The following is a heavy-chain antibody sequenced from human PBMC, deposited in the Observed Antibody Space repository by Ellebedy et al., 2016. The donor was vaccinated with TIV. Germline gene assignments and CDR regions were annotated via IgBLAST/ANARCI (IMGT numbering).Heavy chain of an antibody. D-gene: IGHD6-19*01. CDR2: IWYDGSNK. J-gene: IGHJ4*02. CDR1: GFTFSSYG. Sequence: GESLKISCAASGFTFSSYGMHWVRQAPGKGLEWVAVIWYDGSNKYYADSVKGRFTISRDNSKNTLYLQMNSLRAEDTAVYYCAKRVAANYYFDYWGQGALVTVSS. CDR3: AKRVAANYYFDY. V-gene: IGHV3-33*06.